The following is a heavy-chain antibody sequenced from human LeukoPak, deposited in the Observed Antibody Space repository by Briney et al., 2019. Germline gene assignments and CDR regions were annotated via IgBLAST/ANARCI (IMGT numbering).Heavy chain of an antibody. D-gene: IGHD1-1*01. CDR2: IYHSGST. J-gene: IGHJ6*03. CDR1: GYSISSGYY. V-gene: IGHV4-38-2*01. Sequence: SETLSLTCAVSGYSISSGYYWGWIRQPPGKGLEWIGSIYHSGSTYYNPSLKSRVTISADTSKNHFSLKLSSVTAADTAVYYCARPGHSYYYMDVWGKGTTVTVSS. CDR3: ARPGHSYYYMDV.